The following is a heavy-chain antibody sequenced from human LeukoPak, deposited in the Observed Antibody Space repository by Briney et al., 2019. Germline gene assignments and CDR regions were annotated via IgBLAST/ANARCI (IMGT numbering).Heavy chain of an antibody. CDR2: ISSSGSTM. CDR1: GFTFSDYY. Sequence: GGSLRLSCAASGFTFSDYYMSWIRQAPGKGLEWVSYISSSGSTMYYADSVKGRFTISRDNAKNSLYLQMNSLRAEDTAVYYCARDKCRDSSGYYAIDYWGQGTLVTVSS. D-gene: IGHD3-22*01. CDR3: ARDKCRDSSGYYAIDY. J-gene: IGHJ4*02. V-gene: IGHV3-11*01.